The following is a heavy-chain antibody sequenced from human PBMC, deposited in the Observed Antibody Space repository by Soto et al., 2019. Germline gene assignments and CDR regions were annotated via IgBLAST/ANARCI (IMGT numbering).Heavy chain of an antibody. Sequence: GESLKISCKGSGYSFTSYWIGWVRQMPGKGLEWMGIIYPGDSDTRYSPSFQGQVTISADKSISTAYLQWSSLKASDTAMYYCARRLYYGSRIPFSRTDYYYNGMDVWGQGTTVTVSS. CDR2: IYPGDSDT. D-gene: IGHD3-10*01. V-gene: IGHV5-51*01. CDR1: GYSFTSYW. J-gene: IGHJ6*02. CDR3: ARRLYYGSRIPFSRTDYYYNGMDV.